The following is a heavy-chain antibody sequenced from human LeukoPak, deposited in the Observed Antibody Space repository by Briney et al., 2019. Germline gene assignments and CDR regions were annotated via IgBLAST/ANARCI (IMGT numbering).Heavy chain of an antibody. V-gene: IGHV3-21*01. CDR3: ARDLRL. CDR1: XXTXXSFS. CDR2: ITXXXXYI. Sequence: GGSLRLSCAASXXTXXSFSXXXXXXAXXKGXEWVSSITXXXXYIYYASSVRGRFTISRDNAKNSLYLQMNSLRAEDTAVYYCARDLRLWGQGTLVTVSS. J-gene: IGHJ4*02.